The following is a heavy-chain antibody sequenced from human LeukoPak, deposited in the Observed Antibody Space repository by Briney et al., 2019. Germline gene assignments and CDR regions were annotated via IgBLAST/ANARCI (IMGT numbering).Heavy chain of an antibody. D-gene: IGHD3-22*01. CDR3: ARFYDSSGYPYGMDV. CDR2: MNPNSGGT. V-gene: IGHV1-8*01. CDR1: GYPFTTYD. J-gene: IGHJ6*02. Sequence: ASVKVSCKASGYPFTTYDINWVRQAPGQGLEWVAWMNPNSGGTVYAQKFQGRVTLARDTSIGTAYMELNSLRSEDTAVYYCARFYDSSGYPYGMDVWGQGTTVTVSS.